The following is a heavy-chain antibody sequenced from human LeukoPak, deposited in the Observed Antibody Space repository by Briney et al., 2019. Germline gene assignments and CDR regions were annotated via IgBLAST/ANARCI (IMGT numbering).Heavy chain of an antibody. CDR1: GYTFTGYY. J-gene: IGHJ4*02. CDR3: ARGKSGYFRTSLDY. CDR2: INPNSGGT. Sequence: ASVKVSCKASGYTFTGYYMHWVRQAPGQGLEWMGWINPNSGGTNYAQKFQGRVTMTRDTSISTAYMELSRLRSDDAAVYYCARGKSGYFRTSLDYWGQGTLVTVSS. V-gene: IGHV1-2*02. D-gene: IGHD3-22*01.